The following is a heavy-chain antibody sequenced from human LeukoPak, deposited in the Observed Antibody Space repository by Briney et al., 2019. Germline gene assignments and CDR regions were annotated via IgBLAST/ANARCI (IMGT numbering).Heavy chain of an antibody. J-gene: IGHJ4*02. CDR3: ARHKESITMIVVVTPPHFDY. D-gene: IGHD3-22*01. Sequence: GGSLRLSCAASGFTFDDYGMSWVRQAPGKGLEWVSGINWNGGSTGYADSVKGRFTISRDNAKNSLYLQMNSLRAEDTALYYCARHKESITMIVVVTPPHFDYWGQGTLVTVSS. CDR1: GFTFDDYG. CDR2: INWNGGST. V-gene: IGHV3-20*04.